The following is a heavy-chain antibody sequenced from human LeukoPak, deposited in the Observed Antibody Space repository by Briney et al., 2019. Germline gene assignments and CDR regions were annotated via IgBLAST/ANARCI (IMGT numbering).Heavy chain of an antibody. V-gene: IGHV3-15*01. CDR2: IKSKTDGGTK. CDR3: TTDGVTYYYDSSGYYYVHYFDY. CDR1: GFTFSNAW. D-gene: IGHD3-22*01. Sequence: PGGSLRLSCAASGFTFSNAWMSWVRQAPGKGLEWVGRIKSKTDGGTKDYAAPVKGRFTISRDDSKNRLYLQMNSLKNEDTAVYYCTTDGVTYYYDSSGYYYVHYFDYWGQGTLVTVSS. J-gene: IGHJ4*02.